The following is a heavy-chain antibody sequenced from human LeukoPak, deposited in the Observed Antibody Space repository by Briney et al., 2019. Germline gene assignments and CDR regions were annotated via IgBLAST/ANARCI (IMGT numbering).Heavy chain of an antibody. CDR3: ASDQYYYDSSGYCFNWFDP. V-gene: IGHV3-21*01. CDR2: ISSSSSYI. Sequence: GGSLRLSCAASGFTFSSYSMNWVRQAPGKGLEWVSSISSSSSYIYYADSVKGRFTISRENAKNSLYLQMNSLRAEATAVYYCASDQYYYDSSGYCFNWFDPWGQGTLVTVSS. J-gene: IGHJ5*02. D-gene: IGHD3-22*01. CDR1: GFTFSSYS.